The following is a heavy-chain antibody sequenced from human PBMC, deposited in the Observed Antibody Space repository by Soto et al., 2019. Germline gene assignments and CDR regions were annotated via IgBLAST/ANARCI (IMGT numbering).Heavy chain of an antibody. J-gene: IGHJ5*02. CDR3: ARSSSEYYYDSSGYPNWFDP. CDR2: IYYSGST. V-gene: IGHV4-59*01. D-gene: IGHD3-22*01. CDR1: GCSISSYY. Sequence: PSETLSLTCTFSGCSISSYYWSWIRQPPWRGLESIGYIYYSGSTNYNPSLKSRVTISVDTSKNQFSLKVSYVTAADTAVYYCARSSSEYYYDSSGYPNWFDPWGQGTLVTVSS.